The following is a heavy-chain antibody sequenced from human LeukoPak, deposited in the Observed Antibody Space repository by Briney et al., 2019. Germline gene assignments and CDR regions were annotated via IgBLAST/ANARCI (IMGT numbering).Heavy chain of an antibody. J-gene: IGHJ4*02. Sequence: GGSLRLSCEASGFVFNSYWMTWVRQAPGKGLEWVANIKQDGSETKYVDSVEGRFTISRDNARNSVFLEMNSLRVEDTALYYCAMDRVVFTNWGQGARVTVSS. CDR2: IKQDGSET. D-gene: IGHD3-22*01. V-gene: IGHV3-7*04. CDR1: GFVFNSYW. CDR3: AMDRVVFTN.